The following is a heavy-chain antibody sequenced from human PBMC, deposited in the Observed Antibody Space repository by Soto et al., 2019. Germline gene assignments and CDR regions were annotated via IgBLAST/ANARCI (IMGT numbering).Heavy chain of an antibody. CDR2: IYWDDDK. D-gene: IGHD5-12*01. V-gene: IGHV2-5*02. J-gene: IGHJ4*02. CDR3: AHRPGDGYNSDLNFDY. Sequence: QITLKESGPTLVKPTQTLTLTCTFSGFSLSTSGVGVGWIRQPPGKALEWLALIYWDDDKRYSPSLKSRLTITKDTSKNQVVLTMTNMDPVDTATYYRAHRPGDGYNSDLNFDYWGQGTLVTVSS. CDR1: GFSLSTSGVG.